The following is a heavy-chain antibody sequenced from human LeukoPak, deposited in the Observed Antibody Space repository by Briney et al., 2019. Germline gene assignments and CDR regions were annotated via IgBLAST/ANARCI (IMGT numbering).Heavy chain of an antibody. CDR1: GGSIRGYY. D-gene: IGHD2-15*01. J-gene: IGHJ6*03. CDR2: IYTSGST. V-gene: IGHV4-4*08. CDR3: ARDSVVVAANYYYYYMDV. Sequence: SETLSLTCNVSGGSIRGYYWSWIRQPPGKGLEWIGYIYTSGSTNYNPSLKSRVTMSVDTSKNQFSLKLSSVTAADTAVYYCARDSVVVAANYYYYYMDVWGKGTTVTISS.